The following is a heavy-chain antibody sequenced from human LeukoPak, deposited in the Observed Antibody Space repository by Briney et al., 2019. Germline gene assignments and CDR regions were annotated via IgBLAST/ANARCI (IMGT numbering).Heavy chain of an antibody. CDR3: AKGPGAAVGKRYIQH. V-gene: IGHV3-43D*03. D-gene: IGHD6-13*01. CDR1: GFTFNDYA. CDR2: ISWDSGNT. Sequence: GGSLRLSCAASGFTFNDYAMHWVRQAPGKGLEWVSLISWDSGNTYYADSVKGRFTISRDNSKNSLSLQMNSLRAEDTALYYCAKGPGAAVGKRYIQHWGQGTLVTVPS. J-gene: IGHJ1*01.